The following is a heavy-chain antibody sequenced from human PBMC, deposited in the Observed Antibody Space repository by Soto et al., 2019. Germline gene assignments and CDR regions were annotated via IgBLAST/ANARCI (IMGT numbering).Heavy chain of an antibody. Sequence: EVQLVESGGGLIQPGGSLRLSCAASGFTVSSTYMSWVRQAPGKVLEWVSVIYSGGSTYYADSVKGRFTISRDNSTNTQYLEMNSLRDDHTAVYYCARCGYRYGPFDYWGQGTLVTVSS. D-gene: IGHD5-18*01. J-gene: IGHJ4*02. CDR3: ARCGYRYGPFDY. CDR2: IYSGGST. CDR1: GFTVSSTY. V-gene: IGHV3-53*01.